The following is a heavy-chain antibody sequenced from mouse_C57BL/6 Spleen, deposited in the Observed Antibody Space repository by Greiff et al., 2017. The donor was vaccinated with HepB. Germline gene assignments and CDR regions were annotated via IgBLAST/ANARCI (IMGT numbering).Heavy chain of an antibody. J-gene: IGHJ4*01. V-gene: IGHV1-64*01. CDR2: IHPNSGST. CDR1: GYTFTSYW. Sequence: QVQLQQPGAELVKPGASVKLSCKASGYTFTSYWMHWVKQRPGQGLEWIGMIHPNSGSTNYNEKFKSKATLTVDKSSSTAYMQLSSLTSEDSAVYYCARRLYYGYAMDYWGQGTSVTVSS. D-gene: IGHD1-1*01. CDR3: ARRLYYGYAMDY.